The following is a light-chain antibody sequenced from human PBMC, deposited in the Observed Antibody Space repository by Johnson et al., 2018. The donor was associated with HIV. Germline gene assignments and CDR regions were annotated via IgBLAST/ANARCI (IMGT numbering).Light chain of an antibody. J-gene: IGLJ1*01. CDR3: GTWDSSLSVYV. Sequence: QSVLTQPPSVSAAPGQKVTISCSGSSSNIGNNSVSWYQQLPGTAPKLLISDNNKRPSGIPDRFSGSTSGTSATLGITGLQTGDEADYYCGTWDSSLSVYVFGTGTKVTVL. CDR2: DNN. CDR1: SSNIGNNS. V-gene: IGLV1-51*01.